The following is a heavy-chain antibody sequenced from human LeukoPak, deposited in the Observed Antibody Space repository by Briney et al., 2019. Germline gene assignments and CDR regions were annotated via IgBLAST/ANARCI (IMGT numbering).Heavy chain of an antibody. CDR3: ARDPSGPYNWFDP. CDR2: INPNSGGT. CDR1: GYTFTSYG. Sequence: ASVKVSCKASGYTFTSYGISWVRQAPGQGLEWMGWINPNSGGTNYAQKFQGRVTMTRDTSISTAYMELSRLRSDDTAVYYCARDPSGPYNWFDPWGQGTLVTVSS. V-gene: IGHV1-2*02. J-gene: IGHJ5*02.